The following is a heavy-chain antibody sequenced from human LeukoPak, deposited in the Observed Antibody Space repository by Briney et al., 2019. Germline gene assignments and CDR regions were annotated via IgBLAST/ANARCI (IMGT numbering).Heavy chain of an antibody. D-gene: IGHD3-16*01. V-gene: IGHV4-34*01. CDR1: GGSLSGYY. CDR2: INHSGST. J-gene: IGHJ4*02. Sequence: SETLSLTCAVYGGSLSGYYWSWIRQPPGKGLEWIGEINHSGSTNYNPSLKSRVTISVDTSKNQFSLKLSPVTAADTAVYYCAGARFARFDYWGQGALVTVSS. CDR3: AGARFARFDY.